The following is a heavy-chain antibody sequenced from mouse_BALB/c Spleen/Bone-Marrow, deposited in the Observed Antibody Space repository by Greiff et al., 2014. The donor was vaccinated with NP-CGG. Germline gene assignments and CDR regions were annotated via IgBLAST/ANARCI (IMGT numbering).Heavy chain of an antibody. CDR1: GYTFTSYD. Sequence: VKLMESGPELVKPGALVKISCKASGYTFTSYDINWVKQRPGQGLEWIGWIYPGDGSTKYNGKFKGKATLTADKSSSTAYMQLSSLTSENSAVYFCARNGNYRYAMDYWGQGTSVTVSS. V-gene: IGHV1S56*01. CDR2: IYPGDGST. J-gene: IGHJ4*01. D-gene: IGHD2-1*01. CDR3: ARNGNYRYAMDY.